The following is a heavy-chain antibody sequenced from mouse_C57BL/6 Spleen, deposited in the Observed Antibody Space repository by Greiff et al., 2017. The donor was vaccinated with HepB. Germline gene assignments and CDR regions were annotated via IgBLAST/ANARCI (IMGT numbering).Heavy chain of an antibody. CDR1: GYTFTSYW. J-gene: IGHJ2*01. Sequence: VQLQQPGAELVMPGASVKLSCKASGYTFTSYWMHWVKQRPGQGLEWIGEIDPSDSYTNYNQKFKGKSTLTVDKSSSTAYMQLSSLTSEDSAVYYCARFGLTGTDDFDYWGQGTTLTVSS. D-gene: IGHD4-1*01. CDR3: ARFGLTGTDDFDY. V-gene: IGHV1-69*01. CDR2: IDPSDSYT.